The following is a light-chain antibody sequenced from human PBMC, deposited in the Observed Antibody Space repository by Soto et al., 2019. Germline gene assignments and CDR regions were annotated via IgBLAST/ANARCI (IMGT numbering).Light chain of an antibody. Sequence: QSALAQPASGSGSPGQSITISCTGTSSDVGGYNYVSWYQHHPGKAPKLIIYDVTNRPSGVSNPFSGSKSGNTASLTISGLQPEDEADYYCSSYTTTHTRHIALGT. J-gene: IGLJ1*01. CDR1: SSDVGGYNY. CDR2: DVT. CDR3: SSYTTTHTRHIA. V-gene: IGLV2-14*03.